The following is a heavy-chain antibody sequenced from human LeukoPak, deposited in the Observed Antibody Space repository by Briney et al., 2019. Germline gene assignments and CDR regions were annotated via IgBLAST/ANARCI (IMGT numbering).Heavy chain of an antibody. Sequence: GGSLRLSCAASGFTFSRYNMKWVRQAAGKGLEWVSSISTSSSYIYYADSVKGRFTISRDNAKNSLFLQMSSLRVEDTALYYCARDGTYSDSSSYYFQFDYWGQGSLVTVSS. CDR3: ARDGTYSDSSSYYFQFDY. V-gene: IGHV3-21*01. J-gene: IGHJ4*02. CDR1: GFTFSRYN. D-gene: IGHD3-22*01. CDR2: ISTSSSYI.